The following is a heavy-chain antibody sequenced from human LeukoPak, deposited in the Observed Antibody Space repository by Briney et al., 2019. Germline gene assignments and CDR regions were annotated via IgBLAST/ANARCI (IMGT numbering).Heavy chain of an antibody. CDR3: AKDISGGDCPDY. Sequence: PGRSLRLSCAASAFTFSNYGMHWVRQAPGKGLEWVAVISYDGSDKYYADSVKGRFTISRDNSKNTLYLQMNSLRADDTAVYYCAKDISGGDCPDYWGQGTLVTVPS. CDR1: AFTFSNYG. CDR2: ISYDGSDK. D-gene: IGHD2-21*02. V-gene: IGHV3-30*18. J-gene: IGHJ4*02.